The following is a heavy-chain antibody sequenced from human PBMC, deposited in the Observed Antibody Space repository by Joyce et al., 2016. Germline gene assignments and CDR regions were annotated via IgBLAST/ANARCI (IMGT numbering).Heavy chain of an antibody. CDR1: GGSFSGYY. V-gene: IGHV4-34*01. J-gene: IGHJ5*02. Sequence: QVKLKQWGAGLLKPSETLSLTCSVYGGSFSGYYWSWIRQPPGKGLEGIGEINHSGSTNYNPSLKSRVTISVDTSKNQFSLKLSSVTAADTAVYYCARGPRSNWGLVWFDPWGQGTLVTVSS. D-gene: IGHD7-27*01. CDR2: INHSGST. CDR3: ARGPRSNWGLVWFDP.